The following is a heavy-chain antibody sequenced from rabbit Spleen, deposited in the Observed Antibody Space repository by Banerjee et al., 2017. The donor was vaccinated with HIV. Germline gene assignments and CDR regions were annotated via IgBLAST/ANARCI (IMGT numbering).Heavy chain of an antibody. J-gene: IGHJ4*01. D-gene: IGHD6-1*01. CDR3: VREAGYAGYGDASL. Sequence: QEQLVESGGGLVQPGGYLTLTGTASGFDYSNYSMSWVRQAPGKGLEWIGYIVPIFGAAYYASWVNGRFTISSHNAQNTLYLQLNSLTAADTATYFCVREAGYAGYGDASLWGPGTLVTVS. CDR2: IVPIFGAA. CDR1: GFDYSNYS. V-gene: IGHV1S47*01.